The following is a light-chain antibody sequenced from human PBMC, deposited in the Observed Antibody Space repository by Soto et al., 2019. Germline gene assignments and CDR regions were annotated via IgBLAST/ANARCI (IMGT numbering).Light chain of an antibody. CDR1: QSISNW. V-gene: IGKV1-5*03. J-gene: IGKJ1*01. CDR2: KAS. Sequence: DIQMTQSPSTLSASVGDRVTITCRASQSISNWLAWYQQKPGKAPKLLIYKASNLESGVPSRFSGSGSGTDFTLTISTLEPEDFAVYYCQQYGSSPQAFGQGTKVDIK. CDR3: QQYGSSPQA.